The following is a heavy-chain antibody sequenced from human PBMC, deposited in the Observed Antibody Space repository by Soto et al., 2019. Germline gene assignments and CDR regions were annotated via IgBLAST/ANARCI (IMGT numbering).Heavy chain of an antibody. J-gene: IGHJ3*02. D-gene: IGHD2-15*01. CDR1: GGSISSGGYY. Sequence: QVQLQESGPGLVKPSQTLSLTCTVSGGSISSGGYYWRWIRQHPAKGLEWIGYIYYNWHTHSSPSHQRPDSISLDSAKDQYYPKRHSVTAAHRAGSYCAIDPTPPSATIGAFHIWGEGPMVTVPS. CDR2: IYYNWHT. CDR3: AIDPTPPSATIGAFHI. V-gene: IGHV4-31*01.